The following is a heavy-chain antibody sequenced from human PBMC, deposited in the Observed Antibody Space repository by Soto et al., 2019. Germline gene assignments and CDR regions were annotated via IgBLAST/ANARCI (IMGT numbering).Heavy chain of an antibody. CDR2: MYYSGVT. Sequence: SETLSLTCTVSGASISSYYWSWTRQAPGKGLEWIGYMYYSGVTSYNPSLKSRVTISVDTSKHQFSLKLSSVTAADTAVYYCARETTVTTGYFDYWGQGTLVTVS. V-gene: IGHV4-59*01. CDR1: GASISSYY. CDR3: ARETTVTTGYFDY. J-gene: IGHJ4*02. D-gene: IGHD4-17*01.